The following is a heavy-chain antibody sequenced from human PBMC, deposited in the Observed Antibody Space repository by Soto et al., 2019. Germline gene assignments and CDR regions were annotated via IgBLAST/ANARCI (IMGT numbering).Heavy chain of an antibody. J-gene: IGHJ4*02. CDR1: GGSFSSYY. CDR2: IYYSGST. CDR3: TRHEGGAAADRPLDY. D-gene: IGHD6-13*01. Sequence: SETLSLTCAVYGGSFSSYYWGWIRQPPGKGLEWIGNIYYSGSTHYSPSLKSRIIMSIDTSTNQFSLKLTSVTAADTAVYYCTRHEGGAAADRPLDYCGQGTLVTVS. V-gene: IGHV4-39*01.